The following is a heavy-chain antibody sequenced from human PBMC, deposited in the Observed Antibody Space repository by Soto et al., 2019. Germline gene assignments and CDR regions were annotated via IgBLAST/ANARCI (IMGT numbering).Heavy chain of an antibody. V-gene: IGHV4-31*03. D-gene: IGHD3-22*01. CDR3: ARSDSSGKTRYYFDH. CDR2: IYSTEST. Sequence: SETLSLTCTVSGGSISSGSYYWSWIRQHPGKGLEWIGYIYSTESTNYNPSLKSRLSISVDMSASQFSLKLSSVTVADTAVYYCARSDSSGKTRYYFDHWGQGTLVTVSS. J-gene: IGHJ4*02. CDR1: GGSISSGSYY.